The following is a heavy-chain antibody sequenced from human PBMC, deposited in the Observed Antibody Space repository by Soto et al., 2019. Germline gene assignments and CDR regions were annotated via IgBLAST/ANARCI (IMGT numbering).Heavy chain of an antibody. CDR2: ISNTGST. CDR1: GFTVSNNY. V-gene: IGHV3-53*01. D-gene: IGHD2-15*01. J-gene: IGHJ4*02. Sequence: GGSLRLSCVASGFTVSNNYMSWFRRAPGRGLEWVSAISNTGSTYYAGSVKGRSTISRDSSTNTLYLEVNSLRADDTAVYYCAKVNVVVVAATFEYEYYFDYWGQGTLVTVSS. CDR3: AKVNVVVVAATFEYEYYFDY.